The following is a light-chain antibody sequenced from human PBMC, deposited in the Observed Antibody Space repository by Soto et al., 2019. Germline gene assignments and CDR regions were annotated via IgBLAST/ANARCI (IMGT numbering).Light chain of an antibody. V-gene: IGLV2-14*02. CDR1: SSNVGSYKL. Sequence: QSALTQPASVSGSPGQSITISCTGTSSNVGSYKLVSWYQQHPGKAPKLMIFEVNKRPSGVSNRFSGSKSGNTASLAISGLQSEDEADYHCAAWDDSLNGYVFGAGTKLTVL. J-gene: IGLJ1*01. CDR3: AAWDDSLNGYV. CDR2: EVN.